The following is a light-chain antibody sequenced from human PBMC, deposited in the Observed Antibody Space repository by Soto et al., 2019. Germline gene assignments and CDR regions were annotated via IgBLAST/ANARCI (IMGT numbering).Light chain of an antibody. CDR3: QQWT. J-gene: IGKJ1*01. CDR2: GAS. CDR1: QSVSSSY. Sequence: EIVLTQSPGTLSLSPGERATLSCRASQSVSSSYLAWYQQKPGQAPRLLIYGASSRATGIPDRFSGSGSWTVFTLTISRLEPEDFAVYYCQQWTFGQGTKVEIK. V-gene: IGKV3-20*01.